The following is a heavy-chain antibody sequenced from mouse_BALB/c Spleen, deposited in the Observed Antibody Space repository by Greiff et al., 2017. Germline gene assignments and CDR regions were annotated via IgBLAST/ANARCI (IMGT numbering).Heavy chain of an antibody. CDR2: ISYSGST. J-gene: IGHJ4*01. D-gene: IGHD2-2*01. V-gene: IGHV3-2*02. Sequence: VKLQESGPGLVKPSQSLSLTCTVTGYSITSDYAWNWIRQFPGNKLEWMGYISYSGSTSYNPSLKSRISITRDPSKNQFFLQLNSVTTEDTATYYCARSYGYDGAMDYWGQGTSVTVSS. CDR3: ARSYGYDGAMDY. CDR1: GYSITSDYA.